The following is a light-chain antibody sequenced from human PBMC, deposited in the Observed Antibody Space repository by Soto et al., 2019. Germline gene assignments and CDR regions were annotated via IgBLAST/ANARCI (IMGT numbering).Light chain of an antibody. CDR1: SSDVGRYNL. Sequence: QSALTQPASVSGSPGQSITISCTGTSSDVGRYNLVSWYQQQPGKAPKLMIYEGSKRPSGVSNRFSGSKSGNTASLTISGLQAEDEADYYCCSYAGSNTLIFGGGTKLTVL. V-gene: IGLV2-23*01. CDR2: EGS. J-gene: IGLJ2*01. CDR3: CSYAGSNTLI.